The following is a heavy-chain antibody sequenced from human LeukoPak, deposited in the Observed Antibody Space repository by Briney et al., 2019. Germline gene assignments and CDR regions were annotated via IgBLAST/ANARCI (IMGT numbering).Heavy chain of an antibody. Sequence: SETLSLTCTVSGGSISSDDYYWSWIRQHPGKGLEWIGYLYYSASTYYNPSLKSRVIISLDTSKNQFSLKLSSVTAADTAVYYCARDTVIAVAGHYFDYWGQGTLVTVSS. V-gene: IGHV4-31*03. CDR2: LYYSAST. CDR3: ARDTVIAVAGHYFDY. J-gene: IGHJ4*02. D-gene: IGHD6-19*01. CDR1: GGSISSDDYY.